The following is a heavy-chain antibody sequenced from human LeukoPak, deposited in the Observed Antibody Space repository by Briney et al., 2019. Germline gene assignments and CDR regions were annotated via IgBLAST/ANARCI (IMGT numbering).Heavy chain of an antibody. Sequence: PGRSLRLSCVASGFSLDEYAMHWVRQAPGKGLEWVAGISYSSGTIGYVDSVKGRFTISRDNANNSLYLQMNSLRAEDTAVYYCARDRTPYVWGQGTLVTVSS. V-gene: IGHV3-9*01. CDR1: GFSLDEYA. CDR2: ISYSSGTI. CDR3: ARDRTPYV. J-gene: IGHJ4*02. D-gene: IGHD1/OR15-1a*01.